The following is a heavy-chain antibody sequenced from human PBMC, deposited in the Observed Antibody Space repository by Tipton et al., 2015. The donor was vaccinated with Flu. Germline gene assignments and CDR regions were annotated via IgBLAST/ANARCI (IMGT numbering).Heavy chain of an antibody. Sequence: LRLSCTVSGVSMSRSNYYWGWIRQPPGKGLEWIGAIYYSGSAYYSGRTYYNPSLKSRVTISVDTSKNQFSLKLSSVTAADTAVYYCARQATVTTDFDSWGQGILVTISS. D-gene: IGHD4-17*01. J-gene: IGHJ4*02. CDR2: IYYSGSAYYSGRT. V-gene: IGHV4-39*01. CDR1: GVSMSRSNYY. CDR3: ARQATVTTDFDS.